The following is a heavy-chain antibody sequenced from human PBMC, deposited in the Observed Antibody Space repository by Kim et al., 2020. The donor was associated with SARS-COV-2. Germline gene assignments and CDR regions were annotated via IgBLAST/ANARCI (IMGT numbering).Heavy chain of an antibody. CDR2: IYYSGST. J-gene: IGHJ6*02. V-gene: IGHV4-39*01. D-gene: IGHD6-13*01. Sequence: SETLSLTCTVSGGSISSSSYYWGWIRQPPGKGLDWIGSIYYSGSTYYNPSLKSRVTISVDTSKNQFSLKLSSVTAADTAVYYCARTRSSSWYQLTDYYCAMDGWGQGTTVTASS. CDR3: ARTRSSSWYQLTDYYCAMDG. CDR1: GGSISSSSYY.